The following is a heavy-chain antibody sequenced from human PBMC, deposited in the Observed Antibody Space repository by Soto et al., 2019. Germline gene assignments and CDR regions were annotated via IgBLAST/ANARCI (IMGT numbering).Heavy chain of an antibody. D-gene: IGHD3-10*01. V-gene: IGHV4-39*01. J-gene: IGHJ5*02. CDR1: GDSISSSIYY. Sequence: PSETLSLTCTVSGDSISSSIYYWAWIRQPPGKGLEWIGSLYYGGNTYYNQSVKSRVTISVDTSKNQFSLKLTSVTAADTAVYYCARHFSSGTFYDNWFDPWGQGTLVTVS. CDR2: LYYGGNT. CDR3: ARHFSSGTFYDNWFDP.